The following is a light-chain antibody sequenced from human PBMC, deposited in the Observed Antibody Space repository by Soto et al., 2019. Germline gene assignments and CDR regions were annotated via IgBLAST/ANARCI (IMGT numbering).Light chain of an antibody. CDR2: GAS. V-gene: IGKV3-20*01. J-gene: IGKJ1*01. CDR1: QSVSNNY. Sequence: EVGVTNSPGTVSLTPRERATLSCVASQSVSNNYLAWYQQKPGQAPRLLIYGASNRATGIPDRFSGSGSGTDFTLTISRLEPEDFAVYYCQQYGSSGTFGQGTK. CDR3: QQYGSSGT.